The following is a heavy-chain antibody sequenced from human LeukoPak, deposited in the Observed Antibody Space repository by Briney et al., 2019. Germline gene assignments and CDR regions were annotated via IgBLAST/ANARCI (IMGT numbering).Heavy chain of an antibody. D-gene: IGHD3-16*01. CDR2: IGAGGDST. CDR1: GFTFSTYA. Sequence: GGSLRLSCAASGFTFSTYAMTWVRQAPGKGQEWVSFIGAGGDSTYYAGSVKGRFTISRDNSENTLYLQMNSLRAEDTAVYYCAKGGWGDYWGQGTLVIVSS. J-gene: IGHJ4*02. V-gene: IGHV3-23*01. CDR3: AKGGWGDY.